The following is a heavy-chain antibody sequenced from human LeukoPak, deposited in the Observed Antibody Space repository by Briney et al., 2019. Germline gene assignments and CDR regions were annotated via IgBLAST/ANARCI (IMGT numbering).Heavy chain of an antibody. D-gene: IGHD6-19*01. V-gene: IGHV3-23*01. CDR1: GFTFSSYA. CDR3: ATDGMSIAVASLGGY. J-gene: IGHJ4*02. CDR2: ISGSGGST. Sequence: PGGSLRLSCAASGFTFSSYAMSWVRQAPGKGLEWVSAISGSGGSTYYADSVKGRFTISRDNSKNTLYLQMNSLRAEDTAVYYCATDGMSIAVASLGGYWGQGTLVTVSS.